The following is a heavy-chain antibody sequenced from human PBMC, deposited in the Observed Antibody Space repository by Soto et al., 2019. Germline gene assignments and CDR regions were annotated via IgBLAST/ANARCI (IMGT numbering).Heavy chain of an antibody. CDR1: GFTFSSYS. CDR3: ARERFGESAYYYYYYGMDV. Sequence: PGGSLRLSCAASGFTFSSYSMNWVRQAPGKGLEWVSSISSSSSYIYYADSVKGRFTISRDNAKNSLYLQMNSLRAEDTAVYYCARERFGESAYYYYYYGMDVWGQGTTVTVSS. D-gene: IGHD3-10*01. CDR2: ISSSSSYI. V-gene: IGHV3-21*01. J-gene: IGHJ6*02.